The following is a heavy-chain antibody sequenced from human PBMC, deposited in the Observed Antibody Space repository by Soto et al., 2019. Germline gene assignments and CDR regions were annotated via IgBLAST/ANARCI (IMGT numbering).Heavy chain of an antibody. J-gene: IGHJ4*02. CDR1: GGSVSNKTYY. V-gene: IGHV4-61*01. CDR2: VYYSGTT. CDR3: ARTTAVPNTLRSRYFFDY. D-gene: IGHD4-17*01. Sequence: SETLSLTCSASGGSVSNKTYYWSWIRQPPGKRLEWIGYVYYSGTTNYNPSLKSRVTISVDLSKNQFSLRLSSVTTADTALYYCARTTAVPNTLRSRYFFDYWGQGTLVTVSS.